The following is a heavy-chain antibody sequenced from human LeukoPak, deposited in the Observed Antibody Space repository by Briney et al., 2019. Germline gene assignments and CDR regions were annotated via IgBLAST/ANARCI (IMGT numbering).Heavy chain of an antibody. CDR1: GGSIRSYY. J-gene: IGHJ3*02. D-gene: IGHD3-22*01. Sequence: PSETLSLTCTVSGGSIRSYYWSWIRQPPGKGLEWIGYIYYSGSTNYNPSLKGRVTISVDTSKNQFSLELRSVTAADTAVYNCVRSPPTYYHDSSGPGAFDIWGEGTMVTVSS. V-gene: IGHV4-59*08. CDR2: IYYSGST. CDR3: VRSPPTYYHDSSGPGAFDI.